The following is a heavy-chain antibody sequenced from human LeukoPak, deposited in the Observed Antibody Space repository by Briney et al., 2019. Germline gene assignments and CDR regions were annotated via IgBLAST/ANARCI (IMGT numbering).Heavy chain of an antibody. Sequence: ESGPTLVNPTQTLTLTCSFSGFSLDTPGVGVGWIRQPPGKALEWLALIYWDDDKRYSPSLKSRLTITKDTSKNQVVLTMTNMDPVDTATYYCAHRMITFGGVIVPAHNWFDPWGQGTLVTVSS. CDR2: IYWDDDK. CDR3: AHRMITFGGVIVPAHNWFDP. D-gene: IGHD3-16*02. J-gene: IGHJ5*02. CDR1: GFSLDTPGVG. V-gene: IGHV2-5*02.